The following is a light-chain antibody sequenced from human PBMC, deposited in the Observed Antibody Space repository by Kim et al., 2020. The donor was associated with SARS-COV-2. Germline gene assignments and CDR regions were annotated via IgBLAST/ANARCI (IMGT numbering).Light chain of an antibody. CDR3: QAWDSSTVV. CDR1: KLGDKY. J-gene: IGLJ2*01. CDR2: QDS. V-gene: IGLV3-1*01. Sequence: SYELTQPPSVSVSPGQTASITCSGDKLGDKYACWYQQKPGQSHVLVIYQDSKRPSGIPERFSGSNSGNTATLTISETQAMDEADYYCQAWDSSTVVFGGG.